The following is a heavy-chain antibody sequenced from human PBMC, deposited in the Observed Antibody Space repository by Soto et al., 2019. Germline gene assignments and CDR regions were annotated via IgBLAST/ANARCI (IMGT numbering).Heavy chain of an antibody. CDR2: IIPIFGTA. D-gene: IGHD3-10*01. V-gene: IGHV1-69*13. J-gene: IGHJ4*02. CDR3: ARERGAPTMVRGVITTRIFDY. Sequence: ASVKVSCKASGGTFSSYAISWVRQAPGQGLEWMGGIIPIFGTANYAQKFQGRVTITADESTSTAYMELSSLRSEDTAVYYCARERGAPTMVRGVITTRIFDYWGQGTLVTVSS. CDR1: GGTFSSYA.